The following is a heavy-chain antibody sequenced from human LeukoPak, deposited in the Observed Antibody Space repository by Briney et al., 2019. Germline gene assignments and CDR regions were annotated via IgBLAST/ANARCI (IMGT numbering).Heavy chain of an antibody. J-gene: IGHJ4*02. CDR2: ISDNGGST. V-gene: IGHV3-23*01. Sequence: GGSLRLSCAASGFTFSSYAMSWVRQAPGRGLEWVSTISDNGGSTYYADSVKDRFTISRDNYKNTLYLQMNSLRAEDTAVYYCAKPPPDSSSWLFDYWGQGALVTVSS. D-gene: IGHD6-13*01. CDR1: GFTFSSYA. CDR3: AKPPPDSSSWLFDY.